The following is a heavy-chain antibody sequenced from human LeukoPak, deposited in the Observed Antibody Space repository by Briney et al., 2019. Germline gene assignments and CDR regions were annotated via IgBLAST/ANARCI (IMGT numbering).Heavy chain of an antibody. Sequence: PGGSLRLSCAASGFTFSNYYMSWVRQAPRRGLEWVANINQDGRGKFYVGSVEGRFTISRDNAKNSLYLQMNSLRAEDTAVYYCARLSLEGEESSVYRSFDYWGQGTLVTVSS. CDR2: INQDGRGK. D-gene: IGHD3-22*01. CDR1: GFTFSNYY. CDR3: ARLSLEGEESSVYRSFDY. V-gene: IGHV3-7*05. J-gene: IGHJ4*02.